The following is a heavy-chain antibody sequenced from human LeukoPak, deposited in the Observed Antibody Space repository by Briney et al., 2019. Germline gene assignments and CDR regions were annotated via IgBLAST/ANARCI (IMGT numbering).Heavy chain of an antibody. Sequence: NPSETLSLTCTVTGGSISSGSYYWSWIRQPPGKGLEWIGYIYYSGSTNYNPFLKSRVTISVDTSKNQFSLKLSSVTAADTAVYYCARFGRSMITFGGVIVPYYFDYWGQGTLVTVSS. J-gene: IGHJ4*02. D-gene: IGHD3-16*02. CDR1: GGSISSGSYY. CDR3: ARFGRSMITFGGVIVPYYFDY. CDR2: IYYSGST. V-gene: IGHV4-61*01.